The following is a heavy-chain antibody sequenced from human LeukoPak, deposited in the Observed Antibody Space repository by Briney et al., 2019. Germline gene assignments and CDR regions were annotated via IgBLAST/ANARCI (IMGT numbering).Heavy chain of an antibody. Sequence: PGGSLRLSCAASGFTFSSYAMPWVRQAPGKGLEWVAVISYDGSNKYYADSVKGRFTISRDNSKNTLYLQMNSLRAEDTAVYYCARDLTGYSSGSYWGQGTLVTVSS. CDR3: ARDLTGYSSGSY. V-gene: IGHV3-30-3*01. CDR1: GFTFSSYA. D-gene: IGHD6-19*01. J-gene: IGHJ4*02. CDR2: ISYDGSNK.